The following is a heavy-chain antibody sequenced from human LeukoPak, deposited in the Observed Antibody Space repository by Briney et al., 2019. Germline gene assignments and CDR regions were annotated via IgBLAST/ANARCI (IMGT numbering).Heavy chain of an antibody. D-gene: IGHD6-6*01. V-gene: IGHV4-31*03. J-gene: IGHJ4*02. Sequence: SQTLSLTCTVSGGSISSGGYYWSWIRQHPGKGLEWIGYIYYSGSTYYNPSLKSRVTISVDTSKNQFSLKLSSVTAADTAVYYCARPIDSSSYGGIGYWGQGTLVTVSS. CDR2: IYYSGST. CDR1: GGSISSGGYY. CDR3: ARPIDSSSYGGIGY.